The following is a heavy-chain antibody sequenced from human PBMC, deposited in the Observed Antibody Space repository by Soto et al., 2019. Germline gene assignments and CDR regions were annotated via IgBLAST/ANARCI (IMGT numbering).Heavy chain of an antibody. CDR2: IYYSGST. J-gene: IGHJ4*02. Sequence: QVQLQESGPGLVKPSQTLSLTCTVSGGSISSGGYYWSWIRQHPGKGLEWIGYIYYSGSTYYNPSLKSRVTKSVATSKNQFSRKLSSVTAADTAVYYCARSGYSYGPNPLLYWGQGTLVTVSS. V-gene: IGHV4-31*03. CDR1: GGSISSGGYY. CDR3: ARSGYSYGPNPLLY. D-gene: IGHD5-18*01.